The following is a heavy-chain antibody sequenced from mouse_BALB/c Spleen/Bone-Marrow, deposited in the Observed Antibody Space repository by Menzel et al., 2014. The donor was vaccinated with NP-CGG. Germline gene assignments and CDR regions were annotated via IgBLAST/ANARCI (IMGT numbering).Heavy chain of an antibody. CDR1: GFTFTDYY. D-gene: IGHD2-3*01. CDR2: IRNKANGYTT. Sequence: EVKLMESGGGLVQPGGSLRLSRATSGFTFTDYYMSWVRPPPGKALEWLGFIRNKANGYTTEYSASVKGRFTISRDNSQSILYLQMNTLRAEDSATYYCARGGNDLDYWGQSTTLTVSS. CDR3: ARGGNDLDY. V-gene: IGHV7-3*02. J-gene: IGHJ2*01.